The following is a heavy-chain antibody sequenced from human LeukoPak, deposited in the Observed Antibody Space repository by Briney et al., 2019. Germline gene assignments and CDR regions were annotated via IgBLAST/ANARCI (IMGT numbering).Heavy chain of an antibody. CDR2: INYSGST. V-gene: IGHV4-31*11. CDR1: GGSISSGGYR. Sequence: SETLSLTCAVSGGSISSGGYRWTWIRQYPGKGLEWIGYINYSGSTYYNPSLKSRVIISVDTSKNQFSLNLNSVTAADTAVYYCARDPCGGSSCHDAFDIWGQGTMVTVSS. J-gene: IGHJ3*02. CDR3: ARDPCGGSSCHDAFDI. D-gene: IGHD2-15*01.